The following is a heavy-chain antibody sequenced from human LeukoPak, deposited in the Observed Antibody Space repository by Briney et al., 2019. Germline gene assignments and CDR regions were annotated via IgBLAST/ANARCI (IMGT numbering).Heavy chain of an antibody. CDR1: GGTFSSYT. CDR2: IIPILGIA. D-gene: IGHD3-22*01. Sequence: SVKVSCKASGGTFSSYTISWVRQAPGQGLEWMGRIIPILGIANYAQKFQGRVTITADKSTSTAYMELGSLRSEDTAVYYCARGTYYYDSSGSWFDPWGQGTLVTVSS. J-gene: IGHJ5*02. V-gene: IGHV1-69*02. CDR3: ARGTYYYDSSGSWFDP.